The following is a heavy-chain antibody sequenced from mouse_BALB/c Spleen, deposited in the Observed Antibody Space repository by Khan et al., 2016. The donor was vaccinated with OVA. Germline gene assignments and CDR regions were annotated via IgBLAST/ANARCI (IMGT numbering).Heavy chain of an antibody. CDR1: GYTFTSYW. CDR2: IYPGDGDT. J-gene: IGHJ3*01. D-gene: IGHD2-12*01. CDR3: ARSYDGDFAY. V-gene: IGHV1-87*01. Sequence: QVQLQQSGAELARPGASVKLSCKASGYTFTSYWMQWVKQRPGQGLEWIGAIYPGDGDTRYTQKLKGKATLTADKSSSTAYRQLSSLASEDSAVYYCARSYDGDFAYWGQGTLVTVSA.